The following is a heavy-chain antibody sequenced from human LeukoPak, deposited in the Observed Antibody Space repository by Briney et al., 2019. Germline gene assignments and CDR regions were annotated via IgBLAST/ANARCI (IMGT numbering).Heavy chain of an antibody. V-gene: IGHV4-39*01. Sequence: PSETLSLTRTVSGGSITSGSYYWGWIRQPPGKGLEWIGSIYYSGSTYYNPSFKGRDTISVDTSKNQFSLKLSSVTAADTAVYYCVSVGSSGWYLGSPWGQGTLVTVSS. CDR2: IYYSGST. D-gene: IGHD6-19*01. J-gene: IGHJ5*02. CDR3: VSVGSSGWYLGSP. CDR1: GGSITSGSYY.